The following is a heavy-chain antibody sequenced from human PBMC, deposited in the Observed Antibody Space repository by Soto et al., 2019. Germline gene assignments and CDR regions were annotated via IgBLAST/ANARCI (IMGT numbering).Heavy chain of an antibody. V-gene: IGHV1-18*01. CDR1: GYTFTSYG. CDR3: ARASGAAIAARPGSIYYYYMDV. Sequence: QVQLVQSGAEVKKPGASVKVSCKASGYTFTSYGISWVRQAPGQGLEWMGWISAYNGNTNYAQKLQGRVTMTTDTSTSTAYMELRSLRSDDTAVYYCARASGAAIAARPGSIYYYYMDVWGKGTTVTVSS. J-gene: IGHJ6*03. CDR2: ISAYNGNT. D-gene: IGHD6-6*01.